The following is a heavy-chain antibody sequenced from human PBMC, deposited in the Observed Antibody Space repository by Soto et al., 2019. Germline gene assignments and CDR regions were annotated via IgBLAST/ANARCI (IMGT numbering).Heavy chain of an antibody. Sequence: SETLSLTCTVSGGSISSGGYYWSWIRQHPGKGLEWIGYIYYSGSTYYNPSLKSRVTISVDTSKNQFSLKLSSVTAADTAVYYCARAMAGYCSSTSCYINWFDTWGQGTLVTVSS. V-gene: IGHV4-31*03. J-gene: IGHJ5*02. CDR1: GGSISSGGYY. CDR3: ARAMAGYCSSTSCYINWFDT. CDR2: IYYSGST. D-gene: IGHD2-2*02.